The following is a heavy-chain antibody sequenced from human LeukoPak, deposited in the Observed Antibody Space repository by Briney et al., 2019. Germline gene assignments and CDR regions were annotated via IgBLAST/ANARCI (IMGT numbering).Heavy chain of an antibody. CDR3: AKDGGGFTPNYYYYGMDV. V-gene: IGHV3-30*02. Sequence: GGSLRLSCAASGFTFSSYGMHWVRQAPGKGLEWVAFIRYDGSNKYYADSVKGRFTISRDNSKNTLYLQMNSLRAEDTAVYYCAKDGGGFTPNYYYYGMDVWGQGTTVTVSS. D-gene: IGHD3-16*01. CDR1: GFTFSSYG. CDR2: IRYDGSNK. J-gene: IGHJ6*02.